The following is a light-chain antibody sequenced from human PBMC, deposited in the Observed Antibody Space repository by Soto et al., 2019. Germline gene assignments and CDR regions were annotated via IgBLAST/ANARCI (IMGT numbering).Light chain of an antibody. CDR1: QDIGSA. J-gene: IGKJ4*01. CDR2: DDS. V-gene: IGKV1-13*02. Sequence: IQLTQSPSSLSASVGDRVTITCRAGQDIGSALAWYQQRPGKAPKLLLYDDSNLEAGVPSRFSGSGSGTDFTLTITSLRPEDFATYYCPRFNGFPLTFGGGTKVQI. CDR3: PRFNGFPLT.